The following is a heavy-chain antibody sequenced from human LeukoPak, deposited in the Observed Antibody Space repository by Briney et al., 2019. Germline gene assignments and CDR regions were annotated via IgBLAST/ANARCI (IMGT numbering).Heavy chain of an antibody. CDR1: GFSFSSHA. D-gene: IGHD4-17*01. CDR2: ISSNGGST. J-gene: IGHJ4*02. V-gene: IGHV3-23*01. CDR3: VRDPKFYGDNDY. Sequence: PGGSLRLSCGASGFSFSSHAMSWVRQAPRIGLEWVSTISSNGGSTYYADSVKGRFTISRDNSNYTLYLQMNSLTAEDTAVYYCVRDPKFYGDNDYWGQGTLVTVSS.